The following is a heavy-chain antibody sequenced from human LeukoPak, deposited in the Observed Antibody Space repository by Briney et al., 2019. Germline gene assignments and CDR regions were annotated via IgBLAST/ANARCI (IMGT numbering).Heavy chain of an antibody. V-gene: IGHV3-74*01. CDR3: ARELPFDY. Sequence: GGSPRLSCAASGFTFSTYWMHWVRQAPGKGLVWVSRISGDGSTTNYADSVKGRFSISRDNAKNTLYLQMNSLRAEDTAVYYCARELPFDYWGQGTLVTVSS. J-gene: IGHJ4*02. CDR2: ISGDGSTT. CDR1: GFTFSTYW. D-gene: IGHD1-26*01.